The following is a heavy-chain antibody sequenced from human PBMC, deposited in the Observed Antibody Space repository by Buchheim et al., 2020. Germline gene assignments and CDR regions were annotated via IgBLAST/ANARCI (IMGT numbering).Heavy chain of an antibody. D-gene: IGHD2-15*01. CDR1: GGSFSGYY. CDR2: INHSGST. Sequence: QVQLQQWGAGLLKPSETLSLTCAVYGGSFSGYYWSWIRQPPGKGLEWIGEINHSGSTTYNPSLKSRVTISVDTSKNQFSLKLSSVTAADTAVYYCARGCSGGSCYGEDGNYYYYGMDVWGQGTT. CDR3: ARGCSGGSCYGEDGNYYYYGMDV. V-gene: IGHV4-34*01. J-gene: IGHJ6*02.